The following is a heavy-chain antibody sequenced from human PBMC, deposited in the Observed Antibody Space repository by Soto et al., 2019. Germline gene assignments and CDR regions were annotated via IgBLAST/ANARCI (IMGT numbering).Heavy chain of an antibody. J-gene: IGHJ4*02. V-gene: IGHV3-33*01. D-gene: IGHD6-19*01. CDR2: IWYDGSNK. Sequence: QVQLVESGGGVVQPGRSLRLSCAASGFTFSSYGMHWVRQAPGKGLEWVAVIWYDGSNKYYADSVKGRFTISRDNSKNTLYLQMNCLRAEDTAVYYCARTLAVAGSDYWGQGTLVTVSS. CDR3: ARTLAVAGSDY. CDR1: GFTFSSYG.